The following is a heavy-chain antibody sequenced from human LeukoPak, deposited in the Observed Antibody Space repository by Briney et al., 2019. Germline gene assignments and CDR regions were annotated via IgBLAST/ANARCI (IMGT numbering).Heavy chain of an antibody. CDR3: ARQGSRSSGWYVVDYYYMDV. Sequence: ASVKVSCKASGYTFTGYYMHWVRQAPGQGLEWMGWINPNSGGTNYAQKFQGRVTMTRDTSISTAYMELSSLRSDDTAVYYCARQGSRSSGWYVVDYYYMDVWGKGTTVTISS. V-gene: IGHV1-2*02. CDR1: GYTFTGYY. D-gene: IGHD6-19*01. J-gene: IGHJ6*03. CDR2: INPNSGGT.